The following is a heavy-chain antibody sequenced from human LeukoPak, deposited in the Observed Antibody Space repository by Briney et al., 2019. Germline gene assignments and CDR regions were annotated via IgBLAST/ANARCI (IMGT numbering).Heavy chain of an antibody. Sequence: GGSLRLSCAASGFTFSNYEMNWVRQAPGKGLEWIAHISGSGATIYYAGSVKGRFTISRGNAKNSVYLQMNSLRAEDTAVYSCARGGHFSSYKEYFHNWGQGTLVSVSS. J-gene: IGHJ1*01. CDR3: ARGGHFSSYKEYFHN. D-gene: IGHD6-13*01. V-gene: IGHV3-48*03. CDR2: ISGSGATI. CDR1: GFTFSNYE.